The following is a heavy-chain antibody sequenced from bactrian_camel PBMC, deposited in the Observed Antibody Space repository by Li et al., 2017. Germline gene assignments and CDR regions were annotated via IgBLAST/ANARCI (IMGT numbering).Heavy chain of an antibody. CDR3: AAESCLIWNDLETDFGY. CDR2: VDDDGIT. Sequence: HVQLVESGGGSVQAGGSLRLSCVASGYTWTRICMGWFRQSPGKAREAVAVVDDDGITALADTAKGRFTISKGTTKNTAYLQMNLLKPEDTSMYYCAAESCLIWNDLETDFGYWGQGTQVTVS. J-gene: IGHJ6*01. V-gene: IGHV3S53*01. D-gene: IGHD1*01. CDR1: GYTWTRIC.